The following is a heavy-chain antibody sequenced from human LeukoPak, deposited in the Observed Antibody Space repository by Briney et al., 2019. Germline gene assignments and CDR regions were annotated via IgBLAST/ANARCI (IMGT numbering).Heavy chain of an antibody. J-gene: IGHJ4*02. CDR3: ARDGVYSSGWYDY. CDR2: ISSSSSTI. CDR1: GFTFSSYS. D-gene: IGHD6-19*01. V-gene: IGHV3-48*04. Sequence: GGSLRLSCAASGFTFSSYSMNWVRQAPGKGLEWVSYISSSSSTIYYADSVKGRFTISRDNAKNSLYLQMNSLRAEDTAVYYCARDGVYSSGWYDYWGQGTLVTVSS.